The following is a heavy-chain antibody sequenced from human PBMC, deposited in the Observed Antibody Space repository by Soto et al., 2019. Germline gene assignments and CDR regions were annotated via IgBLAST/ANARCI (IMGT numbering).Heavy chain of an antibody. Sequence: QVQLVESGGGVVQPGRSLRLSCAASGFTFSSYGMHWVRQAPGKGLEWVAVISYDGSNKYYADSVKGRFTISRDNSKNTLYLQMNSLRAEDTAVYYCVVYCSGGSCYEPDSWFDPWGQGTLVTVSS. CDR1: GFTFSSYG. D-gene: IGHD2-15*01. V-gene: IGHV3-30*03. CDR2: ISYDGSNK. CDR3: VVYCSGGSCYEPDSWFDP. J-gene: IGHJ5*02.